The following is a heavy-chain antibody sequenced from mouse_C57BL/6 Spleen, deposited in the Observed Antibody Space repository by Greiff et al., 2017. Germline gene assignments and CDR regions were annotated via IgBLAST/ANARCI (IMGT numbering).Heavy chain of an antibody. V-gene: IGHV1-54*01. D-gene: IGHD2-5*01. CDR2: INPGSGGT. CDR3: ARRGYYSNYGVFFAY. CDR1: GYAFTNYL. J-gene: IGHJ3*01. Sequence: QVQLQQSGAELVRPGTSVKVSCKASGYAFTNYLIEWVKQRPGQGLEWIGVINPGSGGTNYNEKFKGKATLTADKSSSTAYMQLSSLTSEDSAVYFCARRGYYSNYGVFFAYWGQGTLVTVSA.